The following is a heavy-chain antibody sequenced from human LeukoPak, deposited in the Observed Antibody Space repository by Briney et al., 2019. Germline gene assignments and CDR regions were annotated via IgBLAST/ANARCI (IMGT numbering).Heavy chain of an antibody. D-gene: IGHD2-15*01. CDR3: ARGRYSIGFDP. Sequence: SQTLSLTCAISGYSVSSNSATWNWIRPSPARGLEWLGRTYYRSKWSNEYALSVKSRITIDPDASRNQFSLQLTSVTPEDTAVYYCARGRYSIGFDPWGQGTLVTVSS. J-gene: IGHJ5*02. CDR1: GYSVSSNSAT. V-gene: IGHV6-1*01. CDR2: TYYRSKWSN.